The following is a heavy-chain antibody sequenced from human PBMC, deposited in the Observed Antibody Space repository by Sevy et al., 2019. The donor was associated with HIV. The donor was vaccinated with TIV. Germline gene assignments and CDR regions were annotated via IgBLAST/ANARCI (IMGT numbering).Heavy chain of an antibody. J-gene: IGHJ3*02. CDR1: GGSISSGNYY. D-gene: IGHD2-21*02. CDR3: ARDRGGNSAFDI. Sequence: SETLSLTCTVSGGSISSGNYYWTWIRQHPEKGLEWIGYIFDSGISYYHPSLKTRVSISGDTSKNQVSLRLTSVTAADTAIYYCARDRGGNSAFDIWGHGTMVTVSS. CDR2: IFDSGIS. V-gene: IGHV4-31*03.